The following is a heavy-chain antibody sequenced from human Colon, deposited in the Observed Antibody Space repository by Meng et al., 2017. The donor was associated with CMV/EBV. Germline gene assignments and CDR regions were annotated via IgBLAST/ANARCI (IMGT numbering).Heavy chain of an antibody. CDR1: GFTFSDHY. CDR2: TRNKANSYTT. Sequence: GGSLRLSCAASGFTFSDHYMDWVRQAPGKGLEWVGRTRNKANSYTTEYAASVKGRFTISRDDSKNSLYLQMNSLKTEDTAVYYCTALNDRDASAIWGQGTMVTVSS. CDR3: TALNDRDASAI. D-gene: IGHD1-1*01. J-gene: IGHJ3*02. V-gene: IGHV3-72*01.